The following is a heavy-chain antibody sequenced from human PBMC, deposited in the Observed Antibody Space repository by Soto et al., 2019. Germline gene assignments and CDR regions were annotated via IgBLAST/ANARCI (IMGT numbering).Heavy chain of an antibody. D-gene: IGHD5-18*01. CDR1: GGTFSSYA. CDR3: ARDLYTAMDSYYYYGMDV. Sequence: QVQLVQSGAEVKKPGSSVKFSCKASGGTFSSYAISWVRQAPGQGLEWMGGIIPIFGTANYAQKFQGRVTITADKSTSTAYMELSSLRSEDTAVYYCARDLYTAMDSYYYYGMDVWGQGTTVTVSS. V-gene: IGHV1-69*06. CDR2: IIPIFGTA. J-gene: IGHJ6*02.